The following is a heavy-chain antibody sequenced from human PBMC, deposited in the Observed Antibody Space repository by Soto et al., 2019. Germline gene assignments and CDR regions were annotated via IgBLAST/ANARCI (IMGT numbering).Heavy chain of an antibody. J-gene: IGHJ5*02. Sequence: PSETLSLTCTVSGGSISSSSYYWGWIRQPPGKGLEWIGSIYYSGSTYYNPSLKSRVTIPVDTSKNQFSLKLSSVTAADTAVYYCARHEELVLRYFAAGPETLFDPWGQGTLVTVSS. D-gene: IGHD3-9*01. CDR2: IYYSGST. CDR1: GGSISSSSYY. CDR3: ARHEELVLRYFAAGPETLFDP. V-gene: IGHV4-39*01.